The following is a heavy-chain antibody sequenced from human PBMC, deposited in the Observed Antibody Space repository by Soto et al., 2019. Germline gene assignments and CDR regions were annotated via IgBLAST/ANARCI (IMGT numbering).Heavy chain of an antibody. D-gene: IGHD3-16*01. CDR3: ARVVGRHSWGIDY. CDR2: IIPIFGTA. V-gene: IGHV1-69*01. J-gene: IGHJ4*02. CDR1: GGTFSSYS. Sequence: QVQLVQSGAEVKKPGSSVKVSCKASGGTFSSYSINWVRQAPGQGLEWMGEIIPIFGTANYAQKFQGRVTITAGESTSTAYMELSSLRSEDRAVDYCARVVGRHSWGIDYRGQGTLVTVSS.